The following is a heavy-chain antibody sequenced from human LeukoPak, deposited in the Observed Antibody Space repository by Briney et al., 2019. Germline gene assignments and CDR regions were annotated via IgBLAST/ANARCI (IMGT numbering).Heavy chain of an antibody. D-gene: IGHD3-9*01. V-gene: IGHV3-23*01. Sequence: GGSLRLSCAASGFTFSSYAMSWVRKAPGKELEWVSAISGSGGSTYYADSVKGRFTISRDNSKNTLYLQMNSLRAEDTAVYYCAKDRGYDILTGYYKGPFDYWGQGTLVTVSS. CDR1: GFTFSSYA. CDR3: AKDRGYDILTGYYKGPFDY. J-gene: IGHJ4*02. CDR2: ISGSGGST.